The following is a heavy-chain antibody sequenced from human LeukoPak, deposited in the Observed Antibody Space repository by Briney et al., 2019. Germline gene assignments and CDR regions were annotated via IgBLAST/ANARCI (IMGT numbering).Heavy chain of an antibody. CDR1: GYTFTGYY. D-gene: IGHD4-23*01. V-gene: IGHV1-2*02. CDR3: ARGVTVPVSGKTGGNSGGYFDY. Sequence: GASVKVSCKASGYTFTGYYMHWVRQAPGQGLEWMGWINPNSGGTNYAQKFQGRVTMTRDTSISTAYMELSRLRSEDTAVYYCARGVTVPVSGKTGGNSGGYFDYWGQGTLVTVSS. CDR2: INPNSGGT. J-gene: IGHJ4*02.